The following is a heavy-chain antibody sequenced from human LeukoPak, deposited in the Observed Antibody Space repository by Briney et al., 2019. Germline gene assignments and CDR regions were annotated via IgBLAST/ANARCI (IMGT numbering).Heavy chain of an antibody. Sequence: PGGSLRLSCAASGFTFSSYSMNWVRQAPGKGLEWVSSISGSSSYIYYADSLKGRFTISRDNAKNSLYLQMNSLRAEDTAVYYCARGVGIVGATRDYFDYWGQGTPVTVSS. CDR2: ISGSSSYI. CDR3: ARGVGIVGATRDYFDY. V-gene: IGHV3-21*01. CDR1: GFTFSSYS. J-gene: IGHJ4*02. D-gene: IGHD1-26*01.